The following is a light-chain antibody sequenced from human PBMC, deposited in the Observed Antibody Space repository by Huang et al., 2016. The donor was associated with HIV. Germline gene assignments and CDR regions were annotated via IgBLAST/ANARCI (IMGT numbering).Light chain of an antibody. Sequence: VIMTQSPLSLTVTLGQPASISCWSSESLVYSDGNTFLNWFHQRPGQSPRRLIYKVSKRDPGVPDRFSGSGSGSDFTLQISRVEAEDVGSYYCMQGTHWPPAFGQGTKVEIK. V-gene: IGKV2-30*01. CDR3: MQGTHWPPA. CDR2: KVS. J-gene: IGKJ1*01. CDR1: ESLVYSDGNTF.